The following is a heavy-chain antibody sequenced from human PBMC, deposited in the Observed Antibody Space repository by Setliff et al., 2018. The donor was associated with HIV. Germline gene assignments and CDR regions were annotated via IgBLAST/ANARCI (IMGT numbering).Heavy chain of an antibody. D-gene: IGHD3-10*01. CDR2: INHRGST. V-gene: IGHV4-34*01. CDR3: VRGAELLWFGELHNIPYFDY. Sequence: SETLSLTCAVYGGSFSDYYWSWIRQPPGKGLEWIGEINHRGSTNYNPSLKSRVTISVDTSKNQFSLRLTSVTVADTAVYFCVRGAELLWFGELHNIPYFDYWGQGTLVTVS. CDR1: GGSFSDYY. J-gene: IGHJ4*02.